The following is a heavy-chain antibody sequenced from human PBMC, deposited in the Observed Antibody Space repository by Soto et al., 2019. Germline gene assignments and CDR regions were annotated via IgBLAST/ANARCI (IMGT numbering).Heavy chain of an antibody. CDR1: GFTFSKYA. CDR3: ANCVEGRSLYFDY. CDR2: ISGSGYNS. Sequence: EVQLLESGGDLVQPGGSLRLSCAASGFTFSKYAMNWARQAPGKGLEWVSAISGSGYNSYYADSVDGRFTISRDKSKNTLFLQMDSLRVEDTAVYYCANCVEGRSLYFDYWGQGTLVTVSS. V-gene: IGHV3-23*01. J-gene: IGHJ4*02.